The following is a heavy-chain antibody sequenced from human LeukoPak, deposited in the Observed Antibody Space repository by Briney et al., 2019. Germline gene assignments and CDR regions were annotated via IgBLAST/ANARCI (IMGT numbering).Heavy chain of an antibody. D-gene: IGHD4-11*01. Sequence: GASVKVSCKASGYTFINYYMHWVRQAPGQGLEWMGIINPSAGSTTYAQNFQGRVTMTRDTSTNTVYMELNSLRSDDTAVYYCARQRDSNWFDPWGQGTLVTVS. CDR3: ARQRDSNWFDP. J-gene: IGHJ5*02. CDR2: INPSAGST. CDR1: GYTFINYY. V-gene: IGHV1-46*01.